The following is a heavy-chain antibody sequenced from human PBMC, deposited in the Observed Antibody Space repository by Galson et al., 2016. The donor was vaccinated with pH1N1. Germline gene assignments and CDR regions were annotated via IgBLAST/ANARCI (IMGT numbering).Heavy chain of an antibody. J-gene: IGHJ4*01. D-gene: IGHD1-26*01. V-gene: IGHV4-30-4*01. CDR3: ARGIRGNYPDRTYYFDS. Sequence: TLSLTCTVSGGSISSGDYYWSWIRQPPGKGLEWIGYIYYSGSTYYNPSLKSRLTISVDTSKHQFSLKLSSVTAADTAVYYCARGIRGNYPDRTYYFDSWGQGTLVTVSS. CDR1: GGSISSGDYY. CDR2: IYYSGST.